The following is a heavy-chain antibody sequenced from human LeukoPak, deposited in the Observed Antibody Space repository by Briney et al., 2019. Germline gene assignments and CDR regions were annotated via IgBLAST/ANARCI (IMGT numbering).Heavy chain of an antibody. V-gene: IGHV3-21*05. CDR3: VKGEVGRTTTEIGGDY. CDR2: ISGSTSYI. CDR1: GFSFSSYS. J-gene: IGHJ4*02. Sequence: GGSLRLSCAASGFSFSSYSMKWVRRAPGKGLEWVGCISGSTSYIEYADSVKGRVSISRDNAKNALSLQLNSLRAEDTAVYYCVKGEVGRTTTEIGGDYWGQGTLVTVSS. D-gene: IGHD1-7*01.